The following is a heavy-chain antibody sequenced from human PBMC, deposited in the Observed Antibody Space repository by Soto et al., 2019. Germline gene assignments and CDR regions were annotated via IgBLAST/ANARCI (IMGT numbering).Heavy chain of an antibody. J-gene: IGHJ6*02. D-gene: IGHD3-22*01. CDR2: IWYEGRNE. CDR3: ARVGLNYGSSGHQNYAMDL. V-gene: IGHV3-33*01. CDR1: GFTFSSHG. Sequence: GGSLRLSCEGSGFTFSSHGMHWVRQAPGKGLEWVAVIWYEGRNEYYADAVRGRFTISRDNSKNTLFLQMNSLRAEDTAVYYCARVGLNYGSSGHQNYAMDLWGQGTTVTVSS.